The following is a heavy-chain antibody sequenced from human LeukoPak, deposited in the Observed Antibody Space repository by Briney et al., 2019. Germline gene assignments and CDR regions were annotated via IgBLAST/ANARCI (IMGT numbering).Heavy chain of an antibody. Sequence: PGGSLRLSCVASGFTFSSYAMSWVRQAPGKGLEWVSAISGSGGSTYYADSVKGRFTISRDNSKNTLYLQMNSLRAEDTAVYYCAKGSNDFWSGYYNVNWGQGTLVTVSS. D-gene: IGHD3-3*01. V-gene: IGHV3-23*01. J-gene: IGHJ4*02. CDR3: AKGSNDFWSGYYNVN. CDR1: GFTFSSYA. CDR2: ISGSGGST.